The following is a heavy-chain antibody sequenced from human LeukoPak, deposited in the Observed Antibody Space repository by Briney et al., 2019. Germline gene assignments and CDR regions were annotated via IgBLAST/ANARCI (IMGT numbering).Heavy chain of an antibody. J-gene: IGHJ4*02. D-gene: IGHD3-10*01. CDR3: AGEWGDYFDY. CDR1: GFTFSSYA. V-gene: IGHV3-30*04. Sequence: PGGSLRLSCVASGFTFSSYAIHWVRQAPGKGLEWLAVISYDGSDKYYADSVKGRFTISRDNSKNTLDLQMNSLRAEDTAVYHCAGEWGDYFDYWARGPRVPVSS. CDR2: ISYDGSDK.